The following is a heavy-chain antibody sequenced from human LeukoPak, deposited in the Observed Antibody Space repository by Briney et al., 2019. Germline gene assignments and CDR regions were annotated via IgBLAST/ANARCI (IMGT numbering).Heavy chain of an antibody. D-gene: IGHD6-13*01. CDR2: INWNGGST. CDR3: ARVRDSSSWPDAFDI. J-gene: IGHJ3*02. V-gene: IGHV3-20*04. Sequence: PGGSLRLSXAASGFTFDDYGMSWVRQAPGKGLEWVSGINWNGGSTGYADSVKGRFTISRDNAKNSLYLQMNSLRAEDTALYYCARVRDSSSWPDAFDIWGQGTMVTVSS. CDR1: GFTFDDYG.